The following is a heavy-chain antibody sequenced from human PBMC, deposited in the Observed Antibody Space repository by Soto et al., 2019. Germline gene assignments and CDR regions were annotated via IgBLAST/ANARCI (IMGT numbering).Heavy chain of an antibody. Sequence: EVQLVESGGGLVQPGGSLRLSCAASGFTLSGRSMHWVRQAPGKGLVWVSGIDNAGTDSTYADSVKGRFTSSRDNAKNMLYLQTNSLRVGNTAVYYCAKGWFGPDVWGKGTAVTVPS. D-gene: IGHD3-10*01. J-gene: IGHJ6*04. V-gene: IGHV3-74*01. CDR3: AKGWFGPDV. CDR1: GFTLSGRS. CDR2: IDNAGTDS.